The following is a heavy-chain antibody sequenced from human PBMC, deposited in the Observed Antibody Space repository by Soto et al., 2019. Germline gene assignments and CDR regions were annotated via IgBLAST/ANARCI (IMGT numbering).Heavy chain of an antibody. V-gene: IGHV1-3*01. J-gene: IGHJ6*02. CDR1: GYTFTSYA. D-gene: IGHD6-13*01. Sequence: GASVKVSCKASGYTFTSYAMHWVRQAPGQRLEWMGWINAGNGNTKYSQKFQGRVTITRDTSASTAYMELSSLRSEDTAVYYCARVLGEYSSSWPDRMGYGLDVWGQGTTVTGSS. CDR2: INAGNGNT. CDR3: ARVLGEYSSSWPDRMGYGLDV.